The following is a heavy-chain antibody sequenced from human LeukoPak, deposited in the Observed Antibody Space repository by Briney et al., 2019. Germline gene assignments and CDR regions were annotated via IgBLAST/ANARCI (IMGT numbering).Heavy chain of an antibody. CDR1: GFTFSDYY. Sequence: GGSLRLSCAASGFTFSDYYMSWIRQAPGKGLEWITFISSSGTTQYYADSVRGRFTVSRDNAKSSLYLYLNSLRDEDTAVYYCASPFDYWSQGTLVTVSS. CDR3: ASPFDY. CDR2: ISSSGTTQ. V-gene: IGHV3-11*04. J-gene: IGHJ4*02.